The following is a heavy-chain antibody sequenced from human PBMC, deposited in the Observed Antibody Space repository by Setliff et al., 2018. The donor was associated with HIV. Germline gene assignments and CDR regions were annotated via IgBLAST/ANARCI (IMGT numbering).Heavy chain of an antibody. J-gene: IGHJ3*02. D-gene: IGHD6-19*01. CDR1: GGSISSEDYY. V-gene: IGHV4-61*02. Sequence: SETLSLTCTVSGGSISSEDYYWTWIRQPAGKTLEWIGRTSVSGSATYNPSLKSRVTISIATSKGQFSLRLHSVTAADTAVYYCARVPVAGTARGVCDIWGQGAMVTVS. CDR2: TSVSGSA. CDR3: ARVPVAGTARGVCDI.